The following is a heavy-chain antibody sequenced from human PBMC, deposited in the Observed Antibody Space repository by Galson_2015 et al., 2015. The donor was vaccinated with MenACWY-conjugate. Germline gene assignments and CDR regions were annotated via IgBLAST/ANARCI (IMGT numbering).Heavy chain of an antibody. Sequence: SLRLSCAASGFTVSSNYMSWVRQAPGKGLEWVAVISYDGSNKYYADSVKGRFTISRDNSKNTLYLQMNSLRAEDTAVYYCAGGHYYYYGMDVWGQGTTVTVSS. CDR3: AGGHYYYYGMDV. J-gene: IGHJ6*02. CDR2: ISYDGSNK. CDR1: GFTVSSNY. V-gene: IGHV3-30*03.